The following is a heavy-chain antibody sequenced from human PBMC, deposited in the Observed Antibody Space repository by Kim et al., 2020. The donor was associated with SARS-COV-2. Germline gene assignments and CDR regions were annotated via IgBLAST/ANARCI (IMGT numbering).Heavy chain of an antibody. CDR3: ARELLGVLSYFYY. D-gene: IGHD3-3*01. J-gene: IGHJ4*02. CDR1: GFTFSNYG. Sequence: GGSLRLSCAASGFTFSNYGMTWVRQAPGKGPVWVSTMSGSGGNSYYANSVTGRFTISRDNSKNTLYLQMSSLKAEDTAVYYCARELLGVLSYFYYWGQGT. CDR2: MSGSGGNS. V-gene: IGHV3-23*01.